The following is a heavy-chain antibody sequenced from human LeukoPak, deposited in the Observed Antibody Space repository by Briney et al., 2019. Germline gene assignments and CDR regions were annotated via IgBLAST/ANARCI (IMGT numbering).Heavy chain of an antibody. J-gene: IGHJ6*02. Sequence: GGSLRLSCAASGFTFSTYWMSWVRQAPGKGLEWVANIKQDGSEKYYVDSVKGRFTISRDNAKNSLYLQMSSLRADDTAVYYCARNYYFDSRGYRWYGLDLWGQGTTVTVSS. V-gene: IGHV3-7*01. CDR2: IKQDGSEK. D-gene: IGHD3-22*01. CDR1: GFTFSTYW. CDR3: ARNYYFDSRGYRWYGLDL.